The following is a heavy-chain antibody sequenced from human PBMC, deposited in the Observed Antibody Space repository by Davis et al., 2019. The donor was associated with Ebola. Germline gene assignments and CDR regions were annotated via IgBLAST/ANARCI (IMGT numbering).Heavy chain of an antibody. CDR3: AREKEDDFWSGSHEPGDYMDV. V-gene: IGHV3-21*01. D-gene: IGHD3-3*01. CDR2: ISSSSSYI. Sequence: PGGSLRLSCAASGFTFSSYSMNWVRQAPGKGLEWVSSISSSSSYIYYADSVKGRFTISRDNAKNSLYLQMNSLRAEDTAVYYCAREKEDDFWSGSHEPGDYMDVWGKGTTVTVSS. J-gene: IGHJ6*03. CDR1: GFTFSSYS.